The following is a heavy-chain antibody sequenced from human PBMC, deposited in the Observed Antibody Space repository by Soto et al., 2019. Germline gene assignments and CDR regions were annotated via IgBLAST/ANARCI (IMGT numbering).Heavy chain of an antibody. CDR1: GYTLTELS. D-gene: IGHD6-19*01. CDR2: FDPEDGET. CDR3: ATGTGWYDAFDI. V-gene: IGHV1-24*01. Sequence: ASVKVSCKVSGYTLTELSMHWVRQAPGKGPEWMGGFDPEDGETIYAQKFQGRVTMTEDTSTDTAYMELSSPRSEDTAVYYCATGTGWYDAFDIWGQGTMVTVSS. J-gene: IGHJ3*02.